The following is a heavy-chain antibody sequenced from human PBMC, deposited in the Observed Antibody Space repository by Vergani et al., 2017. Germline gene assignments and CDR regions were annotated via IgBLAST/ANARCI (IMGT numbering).Heavy chain of an antibody. Sequence: EVQLVESGGGLVKPGGSLRLSCAVSGFTFSNVWMSWVRQAPGKGLEWIGRIKSKTDGGTTDYAAPVKGRFTISRDDSKNTLYLQMNSLKTEDTAVYYCTTEYYYDNSGLFDYWGQGTLVTVSS. CDR3: TTEYYYDNSGLFDY. V-gene: IGHV3-15*01. CDR2: IKSKTDGGTT. J-gene: IGHJ4*02. D-gene: IGHD3-22*01. CDR1: GFTFSNVW.